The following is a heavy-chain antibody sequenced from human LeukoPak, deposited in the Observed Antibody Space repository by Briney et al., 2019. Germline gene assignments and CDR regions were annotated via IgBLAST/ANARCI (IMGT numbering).Heavy chain of an antibody. J-gene: IGHJ4*02. Sequence: GGSLRLSCAASGFTFNNYAMSWVRQAPGKGLEWVSRINSDGSSTSYADSVKGRFTISRDNAKNTLYLQMNSLRAEDTAVYYCARGIAAAGTKDYWGQGTLVTVSS. V-gene: IGHV3-74*01. D-gene: IGHD6-13*01. CDR2: INSDGSST. CDR1: GFTFNNYA. CDR3: ARGIAAAGTKDY.